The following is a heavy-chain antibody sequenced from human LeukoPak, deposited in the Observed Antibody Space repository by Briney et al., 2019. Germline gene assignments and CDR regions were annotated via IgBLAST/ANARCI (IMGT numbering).Heavy chain of an antibody. CDR3: AREAGTTGVDY. V-gene: IGHV3-33*01. D-gene: IGHD1-1*01. J-gene: IGHJ4*02. CDR2: IWYDGSNK. Sequence: PGRSLRLSCAASGFTFSSHGMHWVRQAPGKGLEWVAVIWYDGSNKYYADSVKGRFTISRDNSKNTLYLQMNSLRAEDTAVYYCAREAGTTGVDYWGQGTLVTVSS. CDR1: GFTFSSHG.